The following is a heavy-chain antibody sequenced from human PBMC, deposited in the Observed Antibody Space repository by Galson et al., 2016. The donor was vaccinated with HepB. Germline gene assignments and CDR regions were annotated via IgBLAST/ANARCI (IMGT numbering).Heavy chain of an antibody. Sequence: SLRLSCAASGFTFSSYAMSWVRQAPGKGLEWVSVVRGSNTGSSGRISYAESVKGRFTISRDNSKDTLYLQMNSLRDEDTAVYYGAKGYGMDAWGQGTTVTVSS. CDR1: GFTFSSYA. CDR3: AKGYGMDA. CDR2: VRGSNTGSSGRI. J-gene: IGHJ6*02. V-gene: IGHV3-23*01.